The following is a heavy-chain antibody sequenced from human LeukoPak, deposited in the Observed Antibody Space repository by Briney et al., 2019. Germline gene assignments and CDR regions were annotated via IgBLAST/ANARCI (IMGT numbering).Heavy chain of an antibody. J-gene: IGHJ4*02. Sequence: GGALRLSCAASGFTFSSYSMNWVRQAPGKGLEWVSSISSSSSYIYYADSVKGRFTISRDNAKNSLYLQMNSLRAEDTAVYYCARAGYDYVWGSPGYWGQGTLVTVSS. CDR2: ISSSSSYI. V-gene: IGHV3-21*01. CDR1: GFTFSSYS. CDR3: ARAGYDYVWGSPGY. D-gene: IGHD3-16*01.